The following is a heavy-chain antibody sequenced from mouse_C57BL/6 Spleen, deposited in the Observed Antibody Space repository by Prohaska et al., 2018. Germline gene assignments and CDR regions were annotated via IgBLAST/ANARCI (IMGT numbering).Heavy chain of an antibody. D-gene: IGHD4-1*01. J-gene: IGHJ1*03. CDR2: INPDSSKR. Sequence: EVKLLQSGGGLVQPGGSLTLSFAASGIDFSRSWMSWVRRATGKGLEWIGQINPDSSKRNNATSLKDKFIISRDNAKNTLYLQMSKVRAEDTALYYCASPNWDWYFDVWGTGTTVTVSA. CDR1: GIDFSRSW. CDR3: ASPNWDWYFDV. V-gene: IGHV4-1*01.